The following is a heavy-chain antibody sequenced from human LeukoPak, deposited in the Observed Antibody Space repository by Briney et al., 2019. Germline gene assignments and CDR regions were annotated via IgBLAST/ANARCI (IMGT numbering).Heavy chain of an antibody. V-gene: IGHV3-33*01. CDR3: AREGRDGYNFDY. Sequence: SGGSLRLSCAASGFTFSSYGMHWVRQAPGKGLEWVAVIWYDGSNKYYADSVKGRFTISRDNSKSTLYLQMNSLRAEDTAVYYCAREGRDGYNFDYWGQGTLVTVSS. J-gene: IGHJ4*02. CDR1: GFTFSSYG. D-gene: IGHD5-24*01. CDR2: IWYDGSNK.